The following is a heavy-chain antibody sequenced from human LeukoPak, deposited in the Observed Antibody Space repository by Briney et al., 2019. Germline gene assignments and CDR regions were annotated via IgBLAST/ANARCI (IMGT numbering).Heavy chain of an antibody. CDR2: ISGSGGST. J-gene: IGHJ4*02. CDR3: AKGHLWGSYRFDY. D-gene: IGHD3-16*02. CDR1: GFTFSSYA. V-gene: IGHV3-23*01. Sequence: PGGSLRLSCAASGFTFSSYAMRWVRQAPGKGLEWVSAISGSGGSTYYSDSVKGRFTISRDNSNNTLYLQMNSMRVEDTAVYYCAKGHLWGSYRFDYWGQGTLVTVSS.